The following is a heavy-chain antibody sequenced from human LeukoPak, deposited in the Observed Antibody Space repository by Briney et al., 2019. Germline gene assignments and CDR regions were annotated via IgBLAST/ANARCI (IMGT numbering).Heavy chain of an antibody. CDR1: GGSISSYY. D-gene: IGHD5-12*01. J-gene: IGHJ3*02. CDR3: ARQVATKGEWAFDI. CDR2: INLSGHT. Sequence: SETLSLTCTVSGGSISSYYWSWIRQSPGKGLDWIGSINLSGHTYYNPSLKSRVTISVDTSKNQFSLKLSSVTASDTAMYYCARQVATKGEWAFDIWGQGTMVTASS. V-gene: IGHV4-59*08.